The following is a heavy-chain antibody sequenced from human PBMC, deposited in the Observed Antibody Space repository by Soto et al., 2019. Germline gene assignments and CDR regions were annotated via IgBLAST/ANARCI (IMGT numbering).Heavy chain of an antibody. CDR2: INPDGSAI. V-gene: IGHV3-7*01. D-gene: IGHD6-19*01. J-gene: IGHJ1*01. CDR3: AAPTIAVAGNVCFKH. CDR1: GFTFSSYW. Sequence: EVQLVESGGGLVQPGGSLRLSCAASGFTFSSYWMSWVRQAPGKGLEWVANINPDGSAIYYVDSVKGRFTISRDNAKNSLYLQMNSLRAEDTAVYYCAAPTIAVAGNVCFKHWGQGTLVTVSS.